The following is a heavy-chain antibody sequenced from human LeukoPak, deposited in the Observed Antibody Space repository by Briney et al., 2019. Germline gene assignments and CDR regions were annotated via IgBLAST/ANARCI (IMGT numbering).Heavy chain of an antibody. CDR3: ARVSPQNYYYYGMDV. CDR2: TYYSGST. CDR1: GGSISSGGYY. J-gene: IGHJ6*02. V-gene: IGHV4-31*03. Sequence: SQTLSLTCTVSGGSISSGGYYWSWIRQHPGKGLEWIGYTYYSGSTYYNPSLKSRVTISVDTSKNQFSLKLSSVTAADTAVYYCARVSPQNYYYYGMDVWGQGTTVTVSS.